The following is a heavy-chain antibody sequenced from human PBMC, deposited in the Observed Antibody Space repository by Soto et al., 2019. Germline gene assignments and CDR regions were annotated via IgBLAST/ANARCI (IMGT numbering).Heavy chain of an antibody. CDR2: IKTDGSEE. V-gene: IGHV3-7*01. J-gene: IGHJ5*02. Sequence: GGSLRLSCRTSGLMFRTYLISWVRQAPGKGLEWVANIKTDGSEEYYADSVMGRFTISRDNTKNSLYLQMNSLRADDTAMYYCATYHDSKWENYRFRPWGQGTLVTVSS. D-gene: IGHD1-26*01. CDR1: GLMFRTYL. CDR3: ATYHDSKWENYRFRP.